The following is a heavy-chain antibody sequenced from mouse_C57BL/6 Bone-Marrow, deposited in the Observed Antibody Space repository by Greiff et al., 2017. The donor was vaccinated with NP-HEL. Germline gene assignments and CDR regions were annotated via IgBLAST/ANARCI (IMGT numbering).Heavy chain of an antibody. CDR2: INPSNGGT. Sequence: VQLQQPGTELVKPGASVKLSCKASGYTFTSYWMHWVKQRPGQGLEWIGNINPSNGGTNYNEKFKSKATLTVDKSSSTAYMQLSSLTSEDSAVYYCARDLFYYYYGSGSWFAYWGQGTLVTVSA. D-gene: IGHD1-1*01. J-gene: IGHJ3*01. V-gene: IGHV1-53*01. CDR3: ARDLFYYYYGSGSWFAY. CDR1: GYTFTSYW.